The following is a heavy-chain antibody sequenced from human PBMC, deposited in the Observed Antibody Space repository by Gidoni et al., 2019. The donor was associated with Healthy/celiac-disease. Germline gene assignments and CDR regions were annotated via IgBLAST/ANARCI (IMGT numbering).Heavy chain of an antibody. CDR1: GFSLSTSGMC. D-gene: IGHD3-10*01. CDR3: ARIGSYGSGTLGAFDI. V-gene: IGHV2-70*15. J-gene: IGHJ3*02. CDR2: IDWDDDK. Sequence: QVTLRESGPALVKPTQTLTLTCTFSGFSLSTSGMCVSWIRQPPGKALEWLARIDWDDDKYYSTSLKTRLTISKDTSKNQVVLTMTNMDPVDTATYYCARIGSYGSGTLGAFDIWGQGTMVTVSS.